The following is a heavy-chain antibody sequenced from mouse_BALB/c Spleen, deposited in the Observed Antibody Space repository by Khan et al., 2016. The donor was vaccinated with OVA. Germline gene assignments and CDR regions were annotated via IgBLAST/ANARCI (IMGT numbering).Heavy chain of an antibody. D-gene: IGHD2-4*01. CDR3: ARHYDYDGAY. CDR2: INSDGGIT. J-gene: IGHJ3*01. CDR1: EYEFPSHD. V-gene: IGHV5-2*01. Sequence: EVELVESGGGLVQPGESLKLSCESNEYEFPSHDMSWVRKTPEKRLELVAAINSDGGITYYPDTLARRFIISRDNTKKTLYLQMSSLRSEDTAFYYCARHYDYDGAYWGQGTLVTVSA.